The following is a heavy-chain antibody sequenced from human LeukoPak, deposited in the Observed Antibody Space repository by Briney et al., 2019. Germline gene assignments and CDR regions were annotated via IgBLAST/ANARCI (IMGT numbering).Heavy chain of an antibody. CDR3: VTDGDKWNDFEY. CDR1: GFSISNFW. Sequence: GGSLRLSCAASGFSISNFWMHWVRQAPGKGLEWVAIIDKNGNEIKYVDSVKGRFTLSRDNAKKSVYLQMNSLRTEDTALYYCVTDGDKWNDFEYWGQGTLVTVSS. J-gene: IGHJ4*02. D-gene: IGHD1-1*01. V-gene: IGHV3-7*01. CDR2: IDKNGNEI.